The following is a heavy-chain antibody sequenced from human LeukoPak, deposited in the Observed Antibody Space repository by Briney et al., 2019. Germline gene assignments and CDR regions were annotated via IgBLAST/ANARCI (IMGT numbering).Heavy chain of an antibody. D-gene: IGHD6-13*01. Sequence: SETLSLTCTVSGGSISSSSYYWGWIRQPPGKGLEWSGSIYYSGSTYYNPSLKSRVTISVDTSKNQFSLKLSSVTAADTAVYYCARQAIAAAGTDYFDYWGQGTLVTVSS. J-gene: IGHJ4*02. V-gene: IGHV4-39*01. CDR1: GGSISSSSYY. CDR3: ARQAIAAAGTDYFDY. CDR2: IYYSGST.